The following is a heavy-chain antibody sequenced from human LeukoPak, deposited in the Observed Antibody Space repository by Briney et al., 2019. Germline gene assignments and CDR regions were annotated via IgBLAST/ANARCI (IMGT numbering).Heavy chain of an antibody. CDR3: AKESHYYGSGSYTDY. CDR1: GITVSQSD. CDR2: IYTDGAT. D-gene: IGHD3-10*01. J-gene: IGHJ4*02. V-gene: IGHV3-66*02. Sequence: GGSLRLSCAISGITVSQSDMSWVRQAPGRGLEWVSLIYTDGATHYADSVKGRFTISRDTSKNTVYLEMRNLRPEDTAVYYCAKESHYYGSGSYTDYWGQGTLVTVSS.